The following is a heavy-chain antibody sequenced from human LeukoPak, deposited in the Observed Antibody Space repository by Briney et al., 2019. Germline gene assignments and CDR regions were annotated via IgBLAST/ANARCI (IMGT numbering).Heavy chain of an antibody. D-gene: IGHD5-12*01. V-gene: IGHV1-46*03. Sequence: ASVKVSCKASGYTFITYYINWVRQAPGLRPEWMGIMNPYGGRTTYAQKFQGRLTVTSDTSTSTAYLDLSSLTSEDTAVYYCARGSISSAHSGYGDAFDIWGQGTMVTVSS. CDR2: MNPYGGRT. CDR3: ARGSISSAHSGYGDAFDI. CDR1: GYTFITYY. J-gene: IGHJ3*02.